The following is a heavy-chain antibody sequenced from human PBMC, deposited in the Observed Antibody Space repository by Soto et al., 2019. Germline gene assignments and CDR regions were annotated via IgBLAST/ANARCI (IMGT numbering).Heavy chain of an antibody. D-gene: IGHD3-10*01. CDR3: AKDGDADPMVRGVIIPLAQGDFDY. J-gene: IGHJ4*02. Sequence: EVQLLESGGGLVQPGGSLRLSCAASGFTFSSYAMSWVRQAPGKGLEWVSAISGSGGSTYYADSVKGRFTISRDNSKNTRYLEMNSLRAEETGVYACAKDGDADPMVRGVIIPLAQGDFDYWGQGTLVTVSS. CDR2: ISGSGGST. V-gene: IGHV3-23*01. CDR1: GFTFSSYA.